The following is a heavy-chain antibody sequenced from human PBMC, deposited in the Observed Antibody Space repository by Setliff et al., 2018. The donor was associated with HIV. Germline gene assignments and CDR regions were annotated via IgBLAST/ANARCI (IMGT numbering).Heavy chain of an antibody. D-gene: IGHD2-15*01. CDR1: DASINSNNYY. CDR3: SRLTRSSSNSYKGRFDP. V-gene: IGHV4-39*01. CDR2: IDYSGTA. Sequence: LSLTCSISDASINSNNYYWVWIRQTPGKGLEWIGSIDYSGTADYNPSLKSRLIISVDTSKNQFSLNLSSMSAADTAVYFCSRLTRSSSNSYKGRFDPWGQGNLVTVSS. J-gene: IGHJ5*02.